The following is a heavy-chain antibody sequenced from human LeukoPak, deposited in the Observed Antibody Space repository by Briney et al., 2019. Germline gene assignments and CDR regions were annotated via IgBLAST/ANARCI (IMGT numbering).Heavy chain of an antibody. D-gene: IGHD4-17*01. V-gene: IGHV5-51*01. CDR3: ARLGTTVTPSFDL. J-gene: IGHJ2*01. CDR2: IFPADSDT. CDR1: GYSFTSYW. Sequence: GESLKISCKGSGYSFTSYWIGWVRQMPGKGLEWMGIIFPADSDTRYIPSFQGQVTISADKSISTAYLQWSSLKASDTAMYYCARLGTTVTPSFDLWGRGTLVTVSS.